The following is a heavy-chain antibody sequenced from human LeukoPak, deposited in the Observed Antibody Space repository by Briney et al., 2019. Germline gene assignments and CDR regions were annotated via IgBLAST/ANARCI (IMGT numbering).Heavy chain of an antibody. CDR2: ISSSSSYI. D-gene: IGHD3-3*01. V-gene: IGHV3-21*01. CDR3: ARRLSTQTYYDFWSGYSYAFDI. J-gene: IGHJ3*02. CDR1: GFTFSSYS. Sequence: PGGSLRLSCAASGFTFSSYSMNWVRQAPGKELEWVSSISSSSSYIYYADSVKGRFTISRDNAKNSLYLQMNSLRAEDTAVYYCARRLSTQTYYDFWSGYSYAFDIWGQGTMVTVSS.